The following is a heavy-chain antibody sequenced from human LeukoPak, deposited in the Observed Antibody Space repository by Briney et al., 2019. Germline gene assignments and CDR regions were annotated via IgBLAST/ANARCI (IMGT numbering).Heavy chain of an antibody. J-gene: IGHJ4*02. CDR1: GGSISSGSYY. CDR2: IYTSGST. V-gene: IGHV4-61*02. Sequence: SETLSLTCTVSGGSISSGSYYWSWIRQPAGKGLEWIGRIYTSGSTNYNPSLKSRVTISVDTSKNQFSLKLSSVTAADTAVYYCARGGYYYGSGSHLDYWGQGTLVTVSS. CDR3: ARGGYYYGSGSHLDY. D-gene: IGHD3-10*01.